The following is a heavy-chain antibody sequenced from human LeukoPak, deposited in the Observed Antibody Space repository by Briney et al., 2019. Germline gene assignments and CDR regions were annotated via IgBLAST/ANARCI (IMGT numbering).Heavy chain of an antibody. J-gene: IGHJ4*02. V-gene: IGHV3-21*01. Sequence: GGSLRLSCAASGFTFSSYSMNWVRQAPGKGLEWVSSISSSSSYIYYADSVKGRFTISRDNAKNSLYQQMNSLRAEDTAVYYCARERSRSQFRVYPVDYWGQGTLVTVSS. CDR1: GFTFSSYS. CDR3: ARERSRSQFRVYPVDY. CDR2: ISSSSSYI. D-gene: IGHD3-10*01.